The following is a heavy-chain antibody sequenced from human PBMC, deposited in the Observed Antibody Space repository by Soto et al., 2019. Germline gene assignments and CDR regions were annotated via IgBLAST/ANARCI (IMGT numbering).Heavy chain of an antibody. CDR3: ARDMEYYDSSGYYPY. Sequence: ASVKVSCKASGYTFTGYYMHWVRQAPGQGLEWMGWINPNSGGTNYAQKFQGRVTMTRDTSISTAYMELSRLRSDDTAVYYCARDMEYYDSSGYYPYWGQGTLVTVSS. V-gene: IGHV1-2*02. J-gene: IGHJ4*02. CDR1: GYTFTGYY. D-gene: IGHD3-22*01. CDR2: INPNSGGT.